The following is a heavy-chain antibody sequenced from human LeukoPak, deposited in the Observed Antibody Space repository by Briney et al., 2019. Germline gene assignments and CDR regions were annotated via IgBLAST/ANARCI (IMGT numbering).Heavy chain of an antibody. CDR1: GYSFTTYW. CDR3: ARAPTSVSDPYYFDY. V-gene: IGHV5-51*01. J-gene: IGHJ4*02. Sequence: GESLKISCKGSGYSFTTYWIGWVRQMPGKGLELMGIIYPGNSDTRYSPSFRGQVTISADKSISTAFLQWSSLKASDSAKYYCARAPTSVSDPYYFDYWGQGTLVTVSS. CDR2: IYPGNSDT. D-gene: IGHD2-21*02.